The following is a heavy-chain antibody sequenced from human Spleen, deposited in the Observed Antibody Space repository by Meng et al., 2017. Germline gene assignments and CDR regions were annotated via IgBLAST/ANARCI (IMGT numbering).Heavy chain of an antibody. D-gene: IGHD2-15*01. V-gene: IGHV7-4-1*02. CDR3: ARGGYCSGCSCYPAGY. CDR2: INTNTANP. J-gene: IGHJ4*02. Sequence: ASVKVSCKASGYTFTSYAMNWVRQAPGQGLEWMGWINTNTANPTYAQDFSGRFVFSLDTSVSTAYLQISSLKAEDTAVYYCARGGYCSGCSCYPAGYWGQGTLVTVSS. CDR1: GYTFTSYA.